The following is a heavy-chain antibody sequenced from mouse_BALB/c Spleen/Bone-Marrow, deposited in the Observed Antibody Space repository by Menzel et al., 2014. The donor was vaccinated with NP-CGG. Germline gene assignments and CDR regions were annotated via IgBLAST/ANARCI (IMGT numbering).Heavy chain of an antibody. J-gene: IGHJ2*01. Sequence: EVQGVQSGGGLVQPGGSRKLSCAAAGFTLSSFGMHWVRPAPEKGLEWVGCISSGSSANYYADTVKGRFTISRDNPKSTLFLQMTSLKSEDTAMYYCASSPYGYFDYWGQGTPLTVSS. V-gene: IGHV5-17*02. CDR2: ISSGSSAN. CDR1: GFTLSSFG. D-gene: IGHD1-1*01. CDR3: ASSPYGYFDY.